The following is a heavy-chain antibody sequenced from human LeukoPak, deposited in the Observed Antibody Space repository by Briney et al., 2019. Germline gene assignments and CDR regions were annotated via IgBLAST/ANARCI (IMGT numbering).Heavy chain of an antibody. J-gene: IGHJ4*02. CDR3: ASSYGDPYYFDY. V-gene: IGHV4-30-4*01. CDR1: VGSISSGYYY. D-gene: IGHD4-17*01. CDR2: IYYSGST. Sequence: SETLSLTCTVSVGSISSGYYYWSWIRQPPGKGLEWIGYIYYSGSTYYNPSLKSRVTISVDTSKNQFSLKLSSVTAADTAVYYCASSYGDPYYFDYWGQGTLVTVSS.